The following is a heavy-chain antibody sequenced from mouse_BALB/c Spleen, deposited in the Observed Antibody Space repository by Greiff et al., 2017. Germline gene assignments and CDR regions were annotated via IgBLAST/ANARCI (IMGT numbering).Heavy chain of an antibody. CDR3: ACSSYDYFDY. Sequence: DVMLVESGGGLVQPGGSRKLSCAASGFTFSSFGMHWVRQAPEKGLEWVAYISSGSSTIYYADTVKGRFTISRDNPKNTLFLQMTSLRSEDTAMYYCACSSYDYFDYWGQGTTLTVSS. CDR2: ISSGSSTI. J-gene: IGHJ2*01. D-gene: IGHD1-1*01. CDR1: GFTFSSFG. V-gene: IGHV5-17*02.